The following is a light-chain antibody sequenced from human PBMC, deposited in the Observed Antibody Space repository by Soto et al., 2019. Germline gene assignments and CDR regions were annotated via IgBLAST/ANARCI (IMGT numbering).Light chain of an antibody. CDR3: QQYNNWLWT. CDR2: GAS. V-gene: IGKV3-15*01. J-gene: IGKJ1*01. Sequence: EIVMTQSPATLSVSPGERATLSCRASQSVSTNLAWYQQKPGQAPRLLMYGASTRATGISVRFSGSGSGTEFTLTISSLQSEDFAVYYCQQYNNWLWTFGQGTKVEIK. CDR1: QSVSTN.